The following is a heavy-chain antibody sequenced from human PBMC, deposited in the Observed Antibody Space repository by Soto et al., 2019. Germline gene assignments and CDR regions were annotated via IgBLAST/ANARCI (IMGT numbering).Heavy chain of an antibody. J-gene: IGHJ4*02. CDR3: ARLRRIAVAGYYFDY. CDR1: GGSISRYY. D-gene: IGHD6-19*01. V-gene: IGHV4-59*01. CDR2: IYYSGST. Sequence: SETLSLTCTVSGGSISRYYWSWIRQPPGKGLEWIGYIYYSGSTNYNPSLKSRVTISVDTSKNQFSLKLSSVTAADTAVYYCARLRRIAVAGYYFDYWGQGTLVTVSS.